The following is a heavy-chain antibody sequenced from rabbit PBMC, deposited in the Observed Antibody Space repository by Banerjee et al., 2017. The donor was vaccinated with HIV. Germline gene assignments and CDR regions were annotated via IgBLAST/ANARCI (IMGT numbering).Heavy chain of an antibody. Sequence: QQQLEESGGGLVKPGGTLTLTCKASGIDFSSNYYICWVRQAPGKGLEPIACIYITTGDTWYASWVNGRFTISRSTSLNTVDLQMTSLTAADTATYFCARVGVPAYGGPFNFRGQGTLVTVS. CDR1: GIDFSSNYY. D-gene: IGHD6-1*01. CDR2: IYITTGDT. V-gene: IGHV1S43*01. J-gene: IGHJ2*01. CDR3: ARVGVPAYGGPFNF.